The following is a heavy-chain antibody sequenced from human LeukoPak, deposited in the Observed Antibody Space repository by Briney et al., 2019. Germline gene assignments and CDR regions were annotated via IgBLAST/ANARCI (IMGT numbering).Heavy chain of an antibody. CDR2: TYYSGST. J-gene: IGHJ3*02. CDR3: AKTNTVVVPVAVRGIAFET. V-gene: IGHV4-39*02. D-gene: IGHD2-2*02. Sequence: SETLSLTCTVSGGSISSNSYYWGWIRQPPGKGLEWIGSTYYSGSTYYNPSLKSRVTMSADTAKNHFSLKLSSMTAADTGVYYCAKTNTVVVPVAVRGIAFETWGQGTMVTVSS. CDR1: GGSISSNSYY.